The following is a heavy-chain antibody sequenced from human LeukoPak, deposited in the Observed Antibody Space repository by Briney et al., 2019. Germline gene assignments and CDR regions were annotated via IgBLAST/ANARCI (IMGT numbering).Heavy chain of an antibody. J-gene: IGHJ4*02. CDR2: ISYDGSNK. Sequence: YPGRSLRLSCAASGSTFSSYAMHWVRQAPGKGLEWVAVISYDGSNKYYADSVKGRFTISRDNSKNTLYLQMNSLRAEDTAVYYCARTRDDYGDHILGYWGQGTLVTVSS. CDR1: GSTFSSYA. CDR3: ARTRDDYGDHILGY. V-gene: IGHV3-30-3*01. D-gene: IGHD4-17*01.